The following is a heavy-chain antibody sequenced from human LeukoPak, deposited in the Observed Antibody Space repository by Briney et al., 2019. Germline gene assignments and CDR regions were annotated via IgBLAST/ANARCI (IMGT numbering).Heavy chain of an antibody. CDR3: AKGVKVPLLRYFSYYMDV. J-gene: IGHJ6*03. CDR1: GFTFSSYG. D-gene: IGHD3-9*01. CDR2: MRYDGSNR. Sequence: SGGSLRLSCAASGFTFSSYGMHWVRQAPGKGLEWVAFMRYDGSNRNCADSVKGRFTISRDNSKNTLYLQMNSLRAEDTAVYYCAKGVKVPLLRYFSYYMDVWGKGTTVTISS. V-gene: IGHV3-30*02.